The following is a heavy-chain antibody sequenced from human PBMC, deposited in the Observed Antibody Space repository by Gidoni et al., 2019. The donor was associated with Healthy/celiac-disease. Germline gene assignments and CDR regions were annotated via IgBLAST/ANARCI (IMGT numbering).Heavy chain of an antibody. Sequence: HVPLVQSGAEWQTPGASVKVSSKVSGYTLTELSMHWVRQAPGKGLEWMGGFDPEDGETIYAQKFQGRVTMNEDTSTDTAYMELSSLRSEDTAVYYCATALGTIFGVVDLDYWGQGTLVTVSS. V-gene: IGHV1-24*01. CDR1: GYTLTELS. D-gene: IGHD3-3*01. J-gene: IGHJ4*02. CDR2: FDPEDGET. CDR3: ATALGTIFGVVDLDY.